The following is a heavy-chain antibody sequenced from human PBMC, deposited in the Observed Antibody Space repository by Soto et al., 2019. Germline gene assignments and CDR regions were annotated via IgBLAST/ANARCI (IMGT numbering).Heavy chain of an antibody. Sequence: GGSLRLSCAASGFTFSTYGIHWVRQAPGKGLEWVAVISYDGSNKYYADSVKGRFTISRDNSKNTLYLQMNSLRAEDTAVYYCAKENRYCSDGSCYLDYYYYGMDVWGQGTTATVSS. D-gene: IGHD2-15*01. CDR3: AKENRYCSDGSCYLDYYYYGMDV. V-gene: IGHV3-30*18. J-gene: IGHJ6*02. CDR1: GFTFSTYG. CDR2: ISYDGSNK.